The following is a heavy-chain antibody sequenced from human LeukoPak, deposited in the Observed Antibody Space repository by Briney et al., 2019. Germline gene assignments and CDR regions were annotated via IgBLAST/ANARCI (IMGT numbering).Heavy chain of an antibody. J-gene: IGHJ6*03. V-gene: IGHV3-30*04. CDR2: ISYDGSNK. CDR3: AKLGKTENHYGSGRFSYYYYMDV. D-gene: IGHD3-10*01. CDR1: GLTFSSYA. Sequence: GGPLRLSCAASGLTFSSYAMHWVRQAPGKGLKGVAVISYDGSNKYYEDSVKGRFTISRDNSKNTLYLQMNSLRAEDTAVYYCAKLGKTENHYGSGRFSYYYYMDVWGKGTTVTISS.